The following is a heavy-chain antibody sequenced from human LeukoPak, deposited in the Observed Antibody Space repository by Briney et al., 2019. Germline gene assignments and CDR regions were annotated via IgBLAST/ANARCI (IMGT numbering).Heavy chain of an antibody. J-gene: IGHJ1*01. Sequence: PGGSLRLSCAASGFTFSGYGMHWVRQAPGKGVEWVAVISHDGSNKYYVDSVRGRFTISRDNSKNTLFLQMNSLRAEDTAVYYCARPTGEGPAYWGDNCIDYFQHWGQGTLVTVSS. CDR3: ARPTGEGPAYWGDNCIDYFQH. D-gene: IGHD2-21*02. CDR1: GFTFSGYG. CDR2: ISHDGSNK. V-gene: IGHV3-30*03.